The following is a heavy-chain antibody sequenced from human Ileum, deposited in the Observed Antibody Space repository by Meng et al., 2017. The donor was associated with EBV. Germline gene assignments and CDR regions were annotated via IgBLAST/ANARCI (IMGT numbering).Heavy chain of an antibody. V-gene: IGHV6-1*01. J-gene: IGHJ5*02. Sequence: QLRLQRSGPGLVQPSQSRSLTCVISGDIVSNDKTAWNWIRQSPSRGLEWLGRTYRRSRWYYDYALSVKSRINISPDTSKNQVSLQLNSVTDEDTGIYYCATSRISKFDRWGQGTLVTVSS. CDR2: TYRRSRWYY. CDR1: GDIVSNDKTA. CDR3: ATSRISKFDR.